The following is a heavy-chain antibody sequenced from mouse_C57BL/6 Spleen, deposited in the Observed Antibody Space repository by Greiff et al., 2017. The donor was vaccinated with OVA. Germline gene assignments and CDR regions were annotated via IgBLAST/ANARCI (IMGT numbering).Heavy chain of an antibody. V-gene: IGHV3-6*01. Sequence: EVQVVESGPGLVKPSQSLSLTCSVTGYSITCGYYWNWIRQFPGNKLEWMGYISYDGSNNYNPSLKNRIPITRDTTKNQFFLKLNSVTTEDTATYYCADYYGSSWGQGTTLTVSS. D-gene: IGHD1-1*01. CDR2: ISYDGSN. J-gene: IGHJ2*01. CDR3: ADYYGSS. CDR1: GYSITCGYY.